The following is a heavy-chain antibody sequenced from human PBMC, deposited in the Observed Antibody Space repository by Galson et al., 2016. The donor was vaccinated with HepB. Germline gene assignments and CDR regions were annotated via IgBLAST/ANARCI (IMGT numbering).Heavy chain of an antibody. D-gene: IGHD4/OR15-4a*01. V-gene: IGHV3-7*04. Sequence: LRLSCAASGFTFSSYWMTWVRQAPGKGLEWVATIKQDGTEKYYLDSVKGRFTVSRDNAKKSLYLQMNSLRAEDTAVYYCARPLQVLYYCAMDVWGQGTTVTVSS. CDR2: IKQDGTEK. CDR1: GFTFSSYW. J-gene: IGHJ6*02. CDR3: ARPLQVLYYCAMDV.